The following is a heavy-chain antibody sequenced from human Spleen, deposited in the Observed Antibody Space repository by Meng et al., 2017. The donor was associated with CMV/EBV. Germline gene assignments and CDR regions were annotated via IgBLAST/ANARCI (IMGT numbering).Heavy chain of an antibody. V-gene: IGHV5-51*01. J-gene: IGHJ3*02. CDR1: GYSFTSQW. CDR2: IYPGDSDT. Sequence: KVSCKGSGYSFTSQWIGWVRQMPGKGLEWMGIIYPGDSDTRYSPSFQGQVTISADESISTAYLQWSSLKASDTAMYYCARQYCSGTTCSSEAFDIWGQGTMVTVSS. D-gene: IGHD2-2*01. CDR3: ARQYCSGTTCSSEAFDI.